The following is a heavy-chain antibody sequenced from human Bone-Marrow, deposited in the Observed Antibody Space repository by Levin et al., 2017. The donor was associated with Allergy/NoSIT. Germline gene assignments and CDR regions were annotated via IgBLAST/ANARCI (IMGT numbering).Heavy chain of an antibody. CDR2: MYYSGST. CDR3: ARVKHSYNYAMDV. J-gene: IGHJ6*02. Sequence: PSETLSLTCGVSGGTISSSGYYWGWIRQPPGKGLEWIASMYYSGSTFYNPSLESRVTISVDTSKNQFALKLSSLTAADTAVYYCARVKHSYNYAMDVWGQGTTVTVSS. V-gene: IGHV4-39*01. CDR1: GGTISSSGYY.